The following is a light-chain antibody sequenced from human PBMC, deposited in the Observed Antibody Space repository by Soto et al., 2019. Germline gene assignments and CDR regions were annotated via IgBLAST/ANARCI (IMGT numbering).Light chain of an antibody. V-gene: IGKV1-5*03. CDR3: QQYSSYSPYT. Sequence: DIEMTQSRSTQSASIEYRFTIPCRASQTVYTWLAWYQQKPGTAPKLLIYEASTLHSGVPSRFSGSGSGTEFTLVISRLQPDDLATYYCQQYSSYSPYTFGQR. J-gene: IGKJ2*01. CDR2: EAS. CDR1: QTVYTW.